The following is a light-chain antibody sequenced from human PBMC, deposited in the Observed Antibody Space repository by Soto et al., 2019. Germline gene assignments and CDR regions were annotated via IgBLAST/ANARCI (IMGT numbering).Light chain of an antibody. CDR3: QHCKSICT. J-gene: IGKJ2*02. Sequence: DIQMTQSPSTLSASVGDRVTITCRASQSINTLLAWYQQKPGSAPQLLIYKASTLENGLPSRFSGSGSGTEFTLTITGLQPDDFATYHCQHCKSICTFGQGTKLEIK. CDR2: KAS. CDR1: QSINTL. V-gene: IGKV1-5*03.